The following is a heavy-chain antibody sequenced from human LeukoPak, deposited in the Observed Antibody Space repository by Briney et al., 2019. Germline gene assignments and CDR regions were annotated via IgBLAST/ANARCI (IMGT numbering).Heavy chain of an antibody. Sequence: PGGSLRLSCAASGFTFDDYTMHWVRQAPGKGLEWVSRISWDGGSTNYAESVKGRFTISRDNSKNSLYLQMNSLRAEDTAVYYCAKDSQYYYDFWSGYPGAFDIWGQGTMVTVSS. J-gene: IGHJ3*02. V-gene: IGHV3-43*01. D-gene: IGHD3-3*01. CDR2: ISWDGGST. CDR1: GFTFDDYT. CDR3: AKDSQYYYDFWSGYPGAFDI.